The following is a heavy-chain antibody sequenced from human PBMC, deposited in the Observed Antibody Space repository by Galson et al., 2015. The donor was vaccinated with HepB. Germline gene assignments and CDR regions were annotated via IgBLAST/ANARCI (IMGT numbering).Heavy chain of an antibody. CDR1: GFTFSSYG. CDR3: ARENETRITIFGVAPLPLTG. J-gene: IGHJ4*02. V-gene: IGHV3-33*01. Sequence: SLRLSCAASGFTFSSYGMHWVRQAPGKGLEWVAVIWYDGSNKYYADSVKGRFTISRDNSKNTLYLQMNSLRAEDTAVYYCARENETRITIFGVAPLPLTGWGQGTLVTVSS. CDR2: IWYDGSNK. D-gene: IGHD3-3*01.